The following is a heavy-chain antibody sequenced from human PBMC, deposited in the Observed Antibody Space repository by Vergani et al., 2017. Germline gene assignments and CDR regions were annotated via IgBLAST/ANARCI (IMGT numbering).Heavy chain of an antibody. V-gene: IGHV1-8*02. CDR3: ARRQVGASTWSWFDP. CDR1: GYTFTGYY. J-gene: IGHJ5*02. Sequence: QVQLVQSGAEVKKPGASVKVSCKASGYTFTGYYMHWVRQATGQGLEWMGWMNPNSGNTGYAQKFQGRVTMTRNTSISTAYMELSSLRSEDTAVYYCARRQVGASTWSWFDPWGQGTLVTVSS. D-gene: IGHD1-26*01. CDR2: MNPNSGNT.